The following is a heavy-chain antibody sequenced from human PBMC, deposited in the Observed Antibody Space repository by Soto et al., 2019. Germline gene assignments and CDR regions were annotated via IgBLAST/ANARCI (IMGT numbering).Heavy chain of an antibody. V-gene: IGHV4-31*03. CDR2: IFHSGTP. Sequence: QVQLQESGPGLVKPSQTLSLTCTVSGVSITSSGYYWTWIRQYPGKGLEWVAYIFHSGTPYYNPSLKRRISISLDTPNNQFSLKLTSVTAADTAVYFCARGTAAVAPTALAYWGQGTLVTVSS. J-gene: IGHJ4*02. CDR1: GVSITSSGYY. CDR3: ARGTAAVAPTALAY. D-gene: IGHD1-1*01.